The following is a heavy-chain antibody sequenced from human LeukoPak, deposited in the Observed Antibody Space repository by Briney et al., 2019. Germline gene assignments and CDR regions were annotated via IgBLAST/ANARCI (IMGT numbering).Heavy chain of an antibody. J-gene: IGHJ4*02. CDR1: GYSFTSYW. CDR2: IYPGDSDT. CDR3: ARQGSYFDY. Sequence: GESLKIPCKGSGYSFTSYWFAWVRQVPGKGLEWMGIIYPGDSDTRYSPSFQGQVTISADKSISTAYLQWSSLKASDTAMYYCARQGSYFDYWAQGTLVTVSS. V-gene: IGHV5-51*01.